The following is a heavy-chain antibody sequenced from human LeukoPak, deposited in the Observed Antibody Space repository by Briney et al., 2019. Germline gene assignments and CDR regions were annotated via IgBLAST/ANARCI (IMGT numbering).Heavy chain of an antibody. CDR2: INPSGGST. J-gene: IGHJ4*02. CDR3: ARELIVGATRRRGTYFDY. V-gene: IGHV1-46*01. D-gene: IGHD1-26*01. Sequence: GASVKVSCKASGYTFTSYYMHWVRQAPGQGLEWMGIINPSGGSTSYAQKFRGRVTMTRDTSTSTVYMELSSLRSEDTAVYYCARELIVGATRRRGTYFDYWGQGTLVTVSS. CDR1: GYTFTSYY.